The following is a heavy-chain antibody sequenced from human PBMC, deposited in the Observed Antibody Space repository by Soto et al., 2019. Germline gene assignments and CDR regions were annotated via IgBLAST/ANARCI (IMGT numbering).Heavy chain of an antibody. CDR3: ARDSPRPFSGYDFDY. D-gene: IGHD5-12*01. CDR2: ISSSSSYI. CDR1: GFTFSSYS. Sequence: GGSLRLSCAASGFTFSSYSMNWVRQAPGKGLEWVSSISSSSSYIYYADSVKGRFTISRDNAKNSLYLQMNSLRAEDTAVYYCARDSPRPFSGYDFDYWGQGTLVTVSS. J-gene: IGHJ4*02. V-gene: IGHV3-21*01.